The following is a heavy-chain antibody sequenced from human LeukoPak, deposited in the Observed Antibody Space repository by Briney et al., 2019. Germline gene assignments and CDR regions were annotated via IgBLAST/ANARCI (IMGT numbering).Heavy chain of an antibody. D-gene: IGHD1-14*01. CDR1: GFTFSCHW. CDR3: TRDRSRSEDD. V-gene: IGHV3-7*01. CDR2: INQGGSDK. J-gene: IGHJ4*01. Sequence: GGSLRLSCAASGFTFSCHWMSWVRQAPGKGLEWVANINQGGSDKYYVDSVKGRFTISRDNANNLLYLQMNSLRGEDTAVYYCTRDRSRSEDDWGQGTLVTVSS.